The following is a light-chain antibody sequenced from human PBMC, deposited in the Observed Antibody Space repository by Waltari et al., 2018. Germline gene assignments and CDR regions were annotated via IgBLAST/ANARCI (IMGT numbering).Light chain of an antibody. J-gene: IGLJ2*01. Sequence: QSVLTQPPSVSGTPGQRVSFSCSGSSTNTGSKPGNWYQQVPGTAPNLLIYSNNQRPSGVPDRFSGSKSGTSASLAISGLQSEDEADYYCATWDDSLNGLFGGGTRLTVL. CDR3: ATWDDSLNGL. CDR1: STNTGSKP. V-gene: IGLV1-44*01. CDR2: SNN.